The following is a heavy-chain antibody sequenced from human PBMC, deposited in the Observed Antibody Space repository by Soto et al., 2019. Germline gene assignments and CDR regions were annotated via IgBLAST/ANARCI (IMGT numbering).Heavy chain of an antibody. CDR1: GFTFSSYA. V-gene: IGHV3-23*01. CDR2: ISGSGGST. J-gene: IGHJ4*02. Sequence: EVQLLESGGGLVQPGGSLRLSCAASGFTFSSYAMSWVRQAPGKGLEWVSAISGSGGSTYYADSVKGRFTISRDNSKNTLYLQMNSLRAEDTAVYYCAKVRPYGGNSDLAAFDYWGQGTLVTVSS. D-gene: IGHD4-17*01. CDR3: AKVRPYGGNSDLAAFDY.